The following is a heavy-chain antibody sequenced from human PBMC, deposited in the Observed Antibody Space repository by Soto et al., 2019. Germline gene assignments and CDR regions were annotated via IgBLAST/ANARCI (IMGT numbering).Heavy chain of an antibody. CDR2: ISGSGGST. CDR3: AIAHMTPSTNSFDY. Sequence: GGSLRLSCAASGFTFSSYAMSWVRQAPGKGLEWVSAISGSGGSTYYADSVKGRFTISRDNSKNTLYLQMDSLRAEDTAVYYCAIAHMTPSTNSFDYWGQGTLVTVSS. D-gene: IGHD2-21*01. V-gene: IGHV3-23*01. CDR1: GFTFSSYA. J-gene: IGHJ4*02.